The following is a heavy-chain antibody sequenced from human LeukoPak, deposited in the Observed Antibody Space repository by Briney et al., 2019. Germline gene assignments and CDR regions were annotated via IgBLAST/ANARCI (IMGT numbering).Heavy chain of an antibody. Sequence: SETLSLTCAVYGGSFSGYYWSWIRQPPGKGLEWIGEINHSGSTNCNPSLKSRATISVDTSKNQFSLKLSSVTAADTAVYYCARTTPEEYYFDYWGQGTLVTVSS. CDR3: ARTTPEEYYFDY. CDR1: GGSFSGYY. V-gene: IGHV4-34*01. D-gene: IGHD1-14*01. CDR2: INHSGST. J-gene: IGHJ4*02.